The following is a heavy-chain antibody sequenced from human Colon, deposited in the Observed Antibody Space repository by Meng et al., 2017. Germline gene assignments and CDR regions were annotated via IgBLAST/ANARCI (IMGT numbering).Heavy chain of an antibody. D-gene: IGHD6-19*01. CDR2: ISDDGSKK. V-gene: IGHV3-30*04. Sequence: GESLKISCAASGFTFSSYAMHWVRQAPGKGLEWVAVISDDGSKKYYADSVKGRFTISRDNSKNTLYLQMNILRAEYTCVYYGARTAVEAYSSGWFDSGAEIYYFDYWGQGTLVTVSS. CDR3: ARTAVEAYSSGWFDSGAEIYYFDY. J-gene: IGHJ4*01. CDR1: GFTFSSYA.